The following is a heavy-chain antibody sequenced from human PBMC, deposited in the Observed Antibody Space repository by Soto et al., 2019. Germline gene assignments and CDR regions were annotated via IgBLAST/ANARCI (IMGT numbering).Heavy chain of an antibody. Sequence: QVQLVQSGAEVKKPGASVKVSCKASGYTFTSYAMHWVRQAPGQRLEWMGWINAGNGNTKYSQKFQGRVTITRDTSASTAYMELSSLRSEDTAVYYCASYSPLYCSSTSCHKHYYYGMDVWGQGTTVTVSS. J-gene: IGHJ6*02. D-gene: IGHD2-2*01. CDR3: ASYSPLYCSSTSCHKHYYYGMDV. CDR2: INAGNGNT. V-gene: IGHV1-3*01. CDR1: GYTFTSYA.